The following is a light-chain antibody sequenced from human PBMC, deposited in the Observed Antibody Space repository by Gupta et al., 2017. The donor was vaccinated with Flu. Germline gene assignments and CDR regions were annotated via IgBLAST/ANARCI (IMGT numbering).Light chain of an antibody. J-gene: IGLJ2*01. CDR3: SSYTSGSALVVV. CDR2: DVS. Sequence: QSALTQPASVSGSHGQSITISCTETSSDVGGYNYVSWYQQRPGKAPKLMIYDVSNRPSGVSNRFSGSKSGNTASLTISGLQAEDEADYYCSSYTSGSALVVVFGGGTKLTVL. CDR1: SSDVGGYNY. V-gene: IGLV2-14*01.